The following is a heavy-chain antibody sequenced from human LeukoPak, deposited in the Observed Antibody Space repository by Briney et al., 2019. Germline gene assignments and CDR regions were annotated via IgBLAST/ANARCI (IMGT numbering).Heavy chain of an antibody. J-gene: IGHJ5*02. D-gene: IGHD3-22*01. Sequence: SETLSLTCTVSGGSISSYYWSWIRQPAGKGLEWVGRIYTSGSTNYNPSLKSRVTMSIDTSKNQFSLKLSSVTAADTAVYYCARDSSYYDSSTPEWFDPWGQGTLVTVSS. CDR3: ARDSSYYDSSTPEWFDP. V-gene: IGHV4-4*07. CDR2: IYTSGST. CDR1: GGSISSYY.